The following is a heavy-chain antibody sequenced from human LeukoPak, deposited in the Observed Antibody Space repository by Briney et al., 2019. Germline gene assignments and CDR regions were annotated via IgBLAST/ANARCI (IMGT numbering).Heavy chain of an antibody. V-gene: IGHV4-38-2*02. J-gene: IGHJ4*02. CDR2: IYRCWST. CDR3: ARGNTIFGVVPV. Sequence: SETLSLTCTVSGYSISSGYYWGWIRQPPRKGLEWIGSIYRCWSTYCNPSLKRRVPISVDPSKNQFSLKLSSVTAADTAVYYCARGNTIFGVVPVWGQGTLVTVPS. D-gene: IGHD3-3*01. CDR1: GYSISSGYY.